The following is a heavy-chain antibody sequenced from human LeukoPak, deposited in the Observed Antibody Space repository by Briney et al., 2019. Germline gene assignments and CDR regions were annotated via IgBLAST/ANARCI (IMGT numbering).Heavy chain of an antibody. D-gene: IGHD3-3*01. Sequence: GGSLRLSCAASGFTFSSYWMSWVRQAPGKGLEWVANIKQDGSEKYYVDSVKGRFTISRDNAKNSLYLQMNSLRAEDTAAYYCARESRYDFWSGYYMTSPHPFDYWGQGTLVTVSS. V-gene: IGHV3-7*01. CDR1: GFTFSSYW. J-gene: IGHJ4*02. CDR2: IKQDGSEK. CDR3: ARESRYDFWSGYYMTSPHPFDY.